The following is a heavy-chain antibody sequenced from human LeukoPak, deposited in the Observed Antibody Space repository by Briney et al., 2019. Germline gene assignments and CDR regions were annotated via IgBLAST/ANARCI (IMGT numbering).Heavy chain of an antibody. CDR1: RYTFIDCY. CDR3: ASEYYYDRSGANAFDI. J-gene: IGHJ3*02. CDR2: INPKSGDT. D-gene: IGHD3-22*01. V-gene: IGHV1-2*02. Sequence: ASVKVSCMASRYTFIDCYIHWVRQAPGQGLEWMGWINPKSGDTKYAPKFQGRVTMTRDTSISTAYMDVSSLRYDDTAVYYCASEYYYDRSGANAFDIWGQGTMVTVS.